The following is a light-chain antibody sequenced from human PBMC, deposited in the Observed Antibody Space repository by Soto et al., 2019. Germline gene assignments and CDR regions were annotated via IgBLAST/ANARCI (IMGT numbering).Light chain of an antibody. Sequence: DIVMTQSPCTLSLSPGERATLSCRASQSVNNNYLAWYQQKPGQAPRLLIFGASSRATGIPDRFIGSGSGTEFILTISRLEPDDFAIYHCHQHGGSPETFAQGTKVDIK. V-gene: IGKV3-20*01. J-gene: IGKJ1*01. CDR2: GAS. CDR3: HQHGGSPET. CDR1: QSVNNNY.